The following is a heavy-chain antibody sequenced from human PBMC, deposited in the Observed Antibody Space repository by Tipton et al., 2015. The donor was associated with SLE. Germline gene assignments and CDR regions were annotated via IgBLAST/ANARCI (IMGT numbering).Heavy chain of an antibody. J-gene: IGHJ6*02. CDR1: GFTLTDYD. V-gene: IGHV1-8*01. CDR3: ARETNQTRDGMDV. D-gene: IGHD1-14*01. Sequence: QLVQSGPEVKKPGASVKVSCKASGFTLTDYDINWVRQTKGQGLEWMGWMNPSGNTNYEEKFQGRVTRTRDTSINTAYIELSSLRSTDTAVYFCARETNQTRDGMDVWSQGTTLIVSS. CDR2: MNPSGNT.